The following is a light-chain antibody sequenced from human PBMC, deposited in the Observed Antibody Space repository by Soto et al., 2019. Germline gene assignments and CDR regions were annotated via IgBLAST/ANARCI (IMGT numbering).Light chain of an antibody. V-gene: IGLV2-14*03. CDR1: SSYISSYNY. CDR3: SSYTISSTVV. Sequence: QSALTQPASVSGSPGQSITISCTTSSSYISSYNYVSWYQQHTGKAPRLIIYDVSSRPSGISIRFSGSKSGNTVSLTISGLQAEDEADYFCSSYTISSTVVFGGGTKLTVL. J-gene: IGLJ2*01. CDR2: DVS.